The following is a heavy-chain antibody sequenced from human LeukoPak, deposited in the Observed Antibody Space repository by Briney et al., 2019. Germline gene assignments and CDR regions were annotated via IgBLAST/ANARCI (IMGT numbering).Heavy chain of an antibody. CDR3: ARDLQYYDILTGYPFYYYYYGMDV. CDR2: ISSSGSTI. D-gene: IGHD3-9*01. Sequence: PGGSLRLSCAASGFTFSSYEMNWVRQASGKGLEWVSYISSSGSTIYYADSVKGRFTISRDNAKNSLYLQMNSLRAEDTAVYYCARDLQYYDILTGYPFYYYYYGMDVWGQGTTVTVSS. J-gene: IGHJ6*02. V-gene: IGHV3-48*03. CDR1: GFTFSSYE.